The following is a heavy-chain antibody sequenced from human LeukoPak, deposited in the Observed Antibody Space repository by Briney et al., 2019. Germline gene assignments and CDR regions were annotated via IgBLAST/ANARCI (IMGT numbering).Heavy chain of an antibody. CDR2: IKPKTDGETT. D-gene: IGHD5-18*01. CDR1: GFTFSNAY. V-gene: IGHV3-15*07. Sequence: GGSLRLSCAASGFTFSNAYMNWVRQAPWKGLEWVGRIKPKTDGETTEYAAPVKGRFSISRDDSKNMLYLQMNSLKTEDTAVYYCTTPSSYGYFWGQGTLVTVSS. J-gene: IGHJ4*02. CDR3: TTPSSYGYF.